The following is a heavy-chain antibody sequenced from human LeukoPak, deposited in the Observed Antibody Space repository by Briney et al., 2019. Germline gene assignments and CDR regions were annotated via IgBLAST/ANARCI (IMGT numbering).Heavy chain of an antibody. J-gene: IGHJ3*02. V-gene: IGHV4-4*07. Sequence: SETLSLTCTVSGGSISSYYWSWIRQPAGKGLEWIGRIYTSGSTNYNPSLKSRVTMSVDTSKNQFSLKLSSVTAADTAVYYCARDAYDSSGYSAFDIWGQGTMVTVSS. D-gene: IGHD3-22*01. CDR1: GGSISSYY. CDR2: IYTSGST. CDR3: ARDAYDSSGYSAFDI.